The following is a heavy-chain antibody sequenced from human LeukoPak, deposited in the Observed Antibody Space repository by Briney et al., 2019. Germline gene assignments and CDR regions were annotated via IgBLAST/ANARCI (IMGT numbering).Heavy chain of an antibody. V-gene: IGHV3-21*01. CDR3: ARDPKYYGGWEFDC. D-gene: IGHD4-23*01. CDR1: GFTFSSYS. CDR2: ISSSSSYI. Sequence: GGSLRLSCAASGFTFSSYSVNWVRQAPGKGLEWVSSISSSSSYIYYADSVKGRFTISRDNAKNSLYLQMNSLRAEDTAVYYCARDPKYYGGWEFDCWGQGTLVTVSS. J-gene: IGHJ4*02.